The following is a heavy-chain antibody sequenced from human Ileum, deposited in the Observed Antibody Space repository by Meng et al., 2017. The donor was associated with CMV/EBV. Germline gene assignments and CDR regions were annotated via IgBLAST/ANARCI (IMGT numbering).Heavy chain of an antibody. CDR2: INQDGTIE. CDR1: GFTFSSSW. V-gene: IGHV3-7*03. J-gene: IGHJ4*02. D-gene: IGHD6-6*01. Sequence: GESLKISCAVSGFTFSSSWMTWVRQAPGRGLEWVANINQDGTIEQYADSVKGRFTVSRDNAKNTLYLQMNSLRAEYTAVYYCAKARSSSQSTAANSWGQGTLVTVSS. CDR3: AKARSSSQSTAANS.